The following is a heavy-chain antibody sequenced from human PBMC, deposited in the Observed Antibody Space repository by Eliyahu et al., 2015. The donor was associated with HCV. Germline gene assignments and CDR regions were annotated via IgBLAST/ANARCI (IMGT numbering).Heavy chain of an antibody. J-gene: IGHJ6*01. CDR3: ARFQLRFRYVDV. D-gene: IGHD3-10*02. Sequence: QVQLVDSGGDLVKPGGSLRLSCAASGFPFSDHYMSWIRQAPGKGLEWVSYISDTGYTTFYADSVKGRFTISRDNAXNSLYLQMDSLRAEDTAVYFCARFQLRFRYVDVWGQGTKVIVSS. CDR2: ISDTGYTT. CDR1: GFPFSDHY. V-gene: IGHV3-11*01.